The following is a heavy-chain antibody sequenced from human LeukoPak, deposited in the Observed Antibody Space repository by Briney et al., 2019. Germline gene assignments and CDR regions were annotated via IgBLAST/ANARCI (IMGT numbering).Heavy chain of an antibody. V-gene: IGHV3-30*18. Sequence: GGSLRLSCAASGFTFSSYGMHWVRHAPGKGLDWVAVISNDGSKKYYADSVKGRFTISRDNSKNTLSLQVSSLRTEDTAVYYCAKDRYSYAFEYSDSWGQGTLVTVSS. CDR3: AKDRYSYAFEYSDS. D-gene: IGHD5-18*01. CDR2: ISNDGSKK. J-gene: IGHJ4*02. CDR1: GFTFSSYG.